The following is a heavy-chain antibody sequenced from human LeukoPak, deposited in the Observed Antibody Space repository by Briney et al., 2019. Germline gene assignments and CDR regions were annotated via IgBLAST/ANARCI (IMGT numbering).Heavy chain of an antibody. Sequence: GGSLRLSCAASGFTFSSYSMNWVRQAPGKGLEWVSSISSSSSYIYYADSVKGRFTISRDNAKNSLYLQMNSLRAEDTAVYYCARSTYYCDSSGQLFPYWGQGTLVTVSS. CDR1: GFTFSSYS. CDR2: ISSSSSYI. V-gene: IGHV3-21*01. J-gene: IGHJ4*02. D-gene: IGHD3-22*01. CDR3: ARSTYYCDSSGQLFPY.